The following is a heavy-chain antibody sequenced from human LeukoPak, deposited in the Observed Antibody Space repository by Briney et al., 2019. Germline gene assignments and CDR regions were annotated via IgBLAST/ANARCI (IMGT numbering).Heavy chain of an antibody. V-gene: IGHV1-8*01. D-gene: IGHD2-15*01. CDR3: ASLRYCSGGSCDPHYYYYGMDV. CDR2: MNPNSGNT. J-gene: IGHJ6*02. CDR1: GYTFTSYD. Sequence: ASVKVSCKASGYTFTSYDINWVRQATGQGLEWMGWMNPNSGNTGYAQKFQGRVTMTRNTSISTAYMELSNLRSEDTAVYYCASLRYCSGGSCDPHYYYYGMDVWGQGTTVTVSS.